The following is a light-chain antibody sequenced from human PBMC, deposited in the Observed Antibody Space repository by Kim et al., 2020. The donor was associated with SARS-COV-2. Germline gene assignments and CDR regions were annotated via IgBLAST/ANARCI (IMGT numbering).Light chain of an antibody. CDR2: DAS. V-gene: IGKV1-33*01. Sequence: SASVGDRVTITSQASQDISNYLNWYQQKPGKAPKLLIYDASNLETGVPSRFSGSGSGTDFTFTINSLQPEDIATYYCQQYKNLVTFGGGTKVDIK. CDR1: QDISNY. J-gene: IGKJ4*01. CDR3: QQYKNLVT.